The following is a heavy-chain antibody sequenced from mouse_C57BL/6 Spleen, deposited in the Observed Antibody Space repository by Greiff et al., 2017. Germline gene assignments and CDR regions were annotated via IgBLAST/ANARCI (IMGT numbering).Heavy chain of an antibody. V-gene: IGHV1-53*01. J-gene: IGHJ3*01. CDR1: GYTFTSYW. CDR2: INPSNGGT. CDR3: ARADQVYDGYFWFAY. Sequence: QVQLQQPGAELVKPGASVKLSCKASGYTFTSYWMHWVKQRPGQGLEWIGNINPSNGGTNYNEKFKSKATLTVDKSSSTAYMQLSSRTSEDSAVYDCARADQVYDGYFWFAYWGQRALVTVSA. D-gene: IGHD2-3*01.